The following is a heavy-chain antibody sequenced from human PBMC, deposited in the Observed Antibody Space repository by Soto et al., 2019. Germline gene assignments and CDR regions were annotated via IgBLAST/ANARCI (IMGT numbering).Heavy chain of an antibody. V-gene: IGHV4-59*01. CDR2: IYYSGST. J-gene: IGHJ6*02. D-gene: IGHD3-16*01. CDR1: GGSISSYY. CDR3: ARGVGVNSMLTHSHYYGMDV. Sequence: PSETLSLTCTVSGGSISSYYWSWIRQPPGKGLEWIGYIYYSGSTNYNPSLKSRVTISIDSSKNQFSLKLSSVTAADTAVYYCARGVGVNSMLTHSHYYGMDVWGQGTTVTVSS.